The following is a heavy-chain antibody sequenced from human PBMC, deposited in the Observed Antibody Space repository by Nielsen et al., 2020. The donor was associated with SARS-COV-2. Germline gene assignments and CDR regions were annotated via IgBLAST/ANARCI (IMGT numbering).Heavy chain of an antibody. J-gene: IGHJ6*02. CDR2: ISSSGSTI. Sequence: GESLKISCAASGFTFSDYYMSWIRQAPGKGLEWVSYISSSGSTIYYADSVKGRFTISRDNAKNSLYLQMNSLRAEDTAVYYCARVFRGRGEYGMDVWGQGTTVTVSS. D-gene: IGHD3-10*01. CDR1: GFTFSDYY. V-gene: IGHV3-11*01. CDR3: ARVFRGRGEYGMDV.